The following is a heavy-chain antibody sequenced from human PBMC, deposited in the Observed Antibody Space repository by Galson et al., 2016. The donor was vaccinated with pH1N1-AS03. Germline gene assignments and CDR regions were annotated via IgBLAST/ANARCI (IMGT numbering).Heavy chain of an antibody. J-gene: IGHJ4*01. V-gene: IGHV3-48*04. CDR3: AGRRRLQNGYYFDH. CDR2: IGGGTDSI. D-gene: IGHD5-24*01. CDR1: GFTFNTYG. Sequence: SLRLSCAASGFTFNTYGMFWVRQAPGKGLEWISYIGGGTDSIYYGDSVKGRFIVSRDNIRKSVYLQMNTLRVEDTALYYCAGRRRLQNGYYFDHWGHGVLVIVAA.